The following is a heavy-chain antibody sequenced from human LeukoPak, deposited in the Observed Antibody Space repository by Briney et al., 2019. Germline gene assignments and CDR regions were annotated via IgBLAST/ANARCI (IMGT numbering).Heavy chain of an antibody. V-gene: IGHV3-21*01. CDR3: ATGYVSPPFDY. CDR1: GFTFSSYS. D-gene: IGHD3-16*01. Sequence: GGSLRLSCAASGFTFSSYSMTWVRQAPGKGLEWVSSISSSSSYIYYADSVKGRFTISRDNAKNSLYLQMNSLRAEDTAVYYCATGYVSPPFDYWGQGTLVTVSS. CDR2: ISSSSSYI. J-gene: IGHJ4*02.